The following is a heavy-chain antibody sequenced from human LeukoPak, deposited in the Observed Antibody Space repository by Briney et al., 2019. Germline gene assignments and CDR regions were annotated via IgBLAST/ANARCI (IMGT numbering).Heavy chain of an antibody. V-gene: IGHV2-70*11. CDR1: GFSLSTSGMC. D-gene: IGHD2-15*01. CDR3: ARVDCSGGSCYGPYDY. CDR2: IDWDDDK. Sequence: SGPALVKPTQTLTLTCTFSGFSLSTSGMCLSWIRQPPGKALEWLARIDWDDDKYYSTSLKTRLTISKDTSKSQVVLTMTNMDPVDTATYYCARVDCSGGSCYGPYDYWGQGTLVTVSS. J-gene: IGHJ4*02.